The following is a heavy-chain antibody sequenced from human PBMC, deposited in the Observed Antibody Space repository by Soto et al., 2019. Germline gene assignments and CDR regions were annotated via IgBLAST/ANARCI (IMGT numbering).Heavy chain of an antibody. CDR1: GGTFSSYA. J-gene: IGHJ6*02. CDR2: IIPIFGTA. D-gene: IGHD3-3*01. V-gene: IGHV1-69*13. CDR3: ARDGDFWSPAYYYYGMDV. Sequence: ASVKVSCKASGGTFSSYAISWVRQAPGQGLEWMGGIIPIFGTANYAQKFQGRVTITADESTSTAYMELSSLISEDTAVYYCARDGDFWSPAYYYYGMDVWGQGTTVTVSS.